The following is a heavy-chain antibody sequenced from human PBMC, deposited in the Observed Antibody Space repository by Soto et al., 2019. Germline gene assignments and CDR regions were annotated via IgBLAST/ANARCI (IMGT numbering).Heavy chain of an antibody. CDR2: INHSGST. V-gene: IGHV4-34*01. CDR1: GGSFSGYY. D-gene: IGHD4-17*01. J-gene: IGHJ4*02. Sequence: SETLSLTCAVYGGSFSGYYWSWIRQPPGKGLEWIGEINHSGSTYYNPSFEGRVTISVDTSKNQFSLKVTSVTAADTGLYYCARQDHGDYEFFFDYWGQGTLVTVSS. CDR3: ARQDHGDYEFFFDY.